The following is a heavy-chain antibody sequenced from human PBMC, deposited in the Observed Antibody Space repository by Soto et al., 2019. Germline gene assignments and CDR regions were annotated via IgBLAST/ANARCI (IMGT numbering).Heavy chain of an antibody. CDR3: ARVDALELLYYGMDV. V-gene: IGHV4-30-4*01. CDR2: IYYSGST. D-gene: IGHD1-7*01. CDR1: GGSISSGDYY. J-gene: IGHJ6*02. Sequence: QVQLQESGPGLVKPSQTLSLTCTVSGGSISSGDYYWSWIRQPPGKGLEWIGYIYYSGSTYYNPSLKSRVTISVDTSKNQFSLKLSSVTAADTAVYYCARVDALELLYYGMDVWGQGTTVTVSS.